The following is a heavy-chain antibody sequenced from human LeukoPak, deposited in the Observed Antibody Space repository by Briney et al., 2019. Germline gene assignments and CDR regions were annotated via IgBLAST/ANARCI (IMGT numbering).Heavy chain of an antibody. J-gene: IGHJ6*03. Sequence: SETLSLTCIVSGVSISSSSYYWGWIRQPPGKGLEWIGSIYYSGSTYYNPSLKSRVTISVDTSKNQFSLKLSSVTAADTAVYYCASSDTAANYYYMDVWGKGTTVTVSS. CDR1: GVSISSSSYY. D-gene: IGHD2-2*01. CDR2: IYYSGST. V-gene: IGHV4-39*07. CDR3: ASSDTAANYYYMDV.